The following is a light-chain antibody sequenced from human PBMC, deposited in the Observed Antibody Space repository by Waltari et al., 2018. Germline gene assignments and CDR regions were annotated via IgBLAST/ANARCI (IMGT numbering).Light chain of an antibody. CDR1: RSITTW. CDR3: QQYASYWYT. Sequence: DIQLTQSPSTLSASIGDRVTITGRASRSITTWLAWYQQKPGKAPKLLIHTASRLESGVPSRFSGSGSGTDFTLTISSLQPDDFATYYCQQYASYWYTFGQGTKL. CDR2: TAS. V-gene: IGKV1-5*03. J-gene: IGKJ2*01.